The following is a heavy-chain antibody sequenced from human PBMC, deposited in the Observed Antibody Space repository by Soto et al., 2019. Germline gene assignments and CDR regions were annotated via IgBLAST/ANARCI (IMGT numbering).Heavy chain of an antibody. CDR3: AKVSHMITFGGVIVHDAFDI. J-gene: IGHJ3*02. CDR1: GFTFSSYA. CDR2: ISGSGGST. D-gene: IGHD3-16*02. Sequence: GGSLRLSCAASGFTFSSYAMSWVRQAPGKGLEWVSAISGSGGSTYYADSVKGRFTISRDNSKNTLYLQMNSLRAEDTAVYYCAKVSHMITFGGVIVHDAFDIWGQGTMVTVSS. V-gene: IGHV3-23*01.